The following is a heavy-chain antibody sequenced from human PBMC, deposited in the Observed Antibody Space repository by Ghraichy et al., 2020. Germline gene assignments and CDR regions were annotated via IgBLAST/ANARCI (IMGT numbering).Heavy chain of an antibody. J-gene: IGHJ6*02. Sequence: DSVKGRFTISSDNSKNMLYLQLNSLRAEDTAVYYCARERDYGRSGGYYYGMDVWGQGTTVTVSS. CDR3: ARERDYGRSGGYYYGMDV. D-gene: IGHD4-17*01. V-gene: IGHV3-53*01.